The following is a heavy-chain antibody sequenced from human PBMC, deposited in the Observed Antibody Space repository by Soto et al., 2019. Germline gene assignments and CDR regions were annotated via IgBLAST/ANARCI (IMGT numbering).Heavy chain of an antibody. CDR1: GFTFSNSI. D-gene: IGHD6-13*01. Sequence: GGSLRLSCAASGFTFSNSIINWVRQAPGQGLEWVSSISGSSDFLYYADSVKGRFTISRDTATNSLYLQMNSLRAEDTAVYYCATSTWYAFDIWGQGIMVTVSS. J-gene: IGHJ3*02. CDR3: ATSTWYAFDI. CDR2: ISGSSDFL. V-gene: IGHV3-21*01.